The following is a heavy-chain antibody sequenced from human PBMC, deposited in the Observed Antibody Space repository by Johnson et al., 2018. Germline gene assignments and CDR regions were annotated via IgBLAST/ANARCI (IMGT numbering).Heavy chain of an antibody. CDR3: AKDMLETYYYMDV. D-gene: IGHD1-1*01. J-gene: IGHJ6*03. V-gene: IGHV3-9*01. CDR2: ISWNSGSI. CDR1: GFTFEDSA. Sequence: VQLVQSGGGLVQPGRSLRLSCAGSGFTFEDSAMHWVRQAPGKGLEWVSGISWNSGSIGYADSVKGRFTISRDNAKNSLYLQMNSLRAEDTAWYYCAKDMLETYYYMDVWGKGTTVTVSS.